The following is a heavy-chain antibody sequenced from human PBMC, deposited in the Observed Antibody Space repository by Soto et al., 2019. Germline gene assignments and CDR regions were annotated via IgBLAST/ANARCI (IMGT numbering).Heavy chain of an antibody. V-gene: IGHV3-73*01. CDR1: VFTFSGSA. J-gene: IGHJ4*02. Sequence: WGSLILSCAASVFTFSGSAMHWVRQASGKGLEWVGRIRSKANSYATAYAASVKGRFTISRDDSKKTAYLQMNSLKTEDTAVYYCTRLGELPLDYWGQGTMVTVSS. D-gene: IGHD1-26*01. CDR2: IRSKANSYAT. CDR3: TRLGELPLDY.